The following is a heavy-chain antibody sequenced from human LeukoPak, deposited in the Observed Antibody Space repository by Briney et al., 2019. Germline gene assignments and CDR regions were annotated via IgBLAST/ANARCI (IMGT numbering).Heavy chain of an antibody. CDR2: VHLDGRT. Sequence: SGTLSLTCGVSGGSVINTNWWTWVRQPPGKGLEWIGEVHLDGRTNYNPSLESRLTMSVDVSENQVSLKLSSVTAADTAVYYCARENYGSGSCFDYWGQGTLVTVSS. D-gene: IGHD3-10*01. CDR3: ARENYGSGSCFDY. J-gene: IGHJ4*02. V-gene: IGHV4-4*02. CDR1: GGSVINTNW.